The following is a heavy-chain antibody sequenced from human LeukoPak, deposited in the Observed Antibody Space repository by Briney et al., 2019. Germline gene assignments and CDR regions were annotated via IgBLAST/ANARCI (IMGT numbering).Heavy chain of an antibody. Sequence: SETLSLTCTVSGYSISSGYYWGWIRQPPGRGLEWIGSIYHSESTYYNPSLKSLVTISVDTSKNQFSLKLSSVTAADTAVYYCARRSKYYFDYWGQGTMVTVSS. CDR1: GYSISSGYY. D-gene: IGHD5/OR15-5a*01. J-gene: IGHJ4*02. CDR2: IYHSEST. CDR3: ARRSKYYFDY. V-gene: IGHV4-38-2*02.